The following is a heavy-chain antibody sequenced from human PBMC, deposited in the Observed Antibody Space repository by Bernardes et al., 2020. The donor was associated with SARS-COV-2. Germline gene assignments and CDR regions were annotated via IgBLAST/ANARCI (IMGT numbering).Heavy chain of an antibody. V-gene: IGHV4-59*01. CDR1: GGSISSYY. Sequence: TLSLTCTVSGGSISSYYWSWIRQPPGKGLEWIGYIYYSGSTNYNPSLKSRVTISVDTSKNQFSLKLSSVTAADTAVYYCARDKGYGGPTDYWGQGTLVTVSS. J-gene: IGHJ4*02. CDR2: IYYSGST. D-gene: IGHD2-15*01. CDR3: ARDKGYGGPTDY.